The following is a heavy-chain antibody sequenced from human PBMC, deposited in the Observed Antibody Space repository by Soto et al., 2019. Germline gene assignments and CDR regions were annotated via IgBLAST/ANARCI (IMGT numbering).Heavy chain of an antibody. D-gene: IGHD3-10*01. J-gene: IGHJ3*02. CDR1: GFTFSSYA. V-gene: IGHV3-23*01. CDR2: INGPGSTT. CDR3: ARDQGCGDFLEEYDS. Sequence: GSRIRSCAASGFTFSSYALSWVRHTPGKGLEWVSSINGPGSTTYYADSVKGRFTVSRDNSKNTLYLQMNSLRAEDTAGYYCARDQGCGDFLEEYDSRGQGTMFTVS.